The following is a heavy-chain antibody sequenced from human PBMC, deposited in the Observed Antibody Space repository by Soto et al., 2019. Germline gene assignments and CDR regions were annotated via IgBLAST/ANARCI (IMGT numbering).Heavy chain of an antibody. J-gene: IGHJ3*02. CDR3: ARTKLHDAFDI. CDR2: IWYDGSNK. D-gene: IGHD6-6*01. V-gene: IGHV3-33*01. CDR1: GFTFSSYG. Sequence: GGSLRLSCAASGFTFSSYGMHWVRQAPGKGLEWVAVIWYDGSNKYYADSVKGRFTISRDNSKNTLYLQMNSLRAEDTAVYYCARTKLHDAFDIWGQGTMVTVS.